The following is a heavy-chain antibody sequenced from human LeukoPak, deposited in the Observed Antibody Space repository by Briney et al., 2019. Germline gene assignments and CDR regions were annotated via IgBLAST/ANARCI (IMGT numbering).Heavy chain of an antibody. V-gene: IGHV3-23*01. J-gene: IGHJ6*02. CDR3: AKQVAGTGYYYYYGMDV. D-gene: IGHD6-19*01. CDR2: ISGSGGST. CDR1: GFTFSSYA. Sequence: GGSLRLSCAASGFTFSSYAMSWVRQAPGKGLEWVSAISGSGGSTYYADSVKGRFTISRDNSKNTLYLQMNSLRAEDTAVYYCAKQVAGTGYYYYYGMDVWAKGPRSPSP.